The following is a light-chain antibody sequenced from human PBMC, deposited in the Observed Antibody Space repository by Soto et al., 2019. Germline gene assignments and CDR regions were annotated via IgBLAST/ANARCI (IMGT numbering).Light chain of an antibody. J-gene: IGLJ1*01. V-gene: IGLV1-40*01. CDR2: XXX. CDR1: SSNIGAGYD. Sequence: QSVLKQPPSVSGAPGQRVTISCTGSSSNIGAGYDVHWYQQLPGTAPKLLXXXXXXRPSGVPDRFSGSKSGTSASLAITGLQAEDEADYYCQSYDSSLSGSVFGTGTKVTVL. CDR3: QSYDSSLSGSV.